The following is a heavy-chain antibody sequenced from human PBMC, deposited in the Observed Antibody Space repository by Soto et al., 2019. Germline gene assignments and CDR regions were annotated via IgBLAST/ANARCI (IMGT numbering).Heavy chain of an antibody. D-gene: IGHD3-22*01. V-gene: IGHV4-34*01. Sequence: SETLSLTCAVYGGSFSGYYWSWIRQPPGKGLEWIGEINHSGSTNYNPSLKSRVTISVDTPKNQFSLKLSSVTAADTAVYYCARSYYDSSGYYWYYYYGMDVWGQGTTVTVSS. CDR1: GGSFSGYY. CDR3: ARSYYDSSGYYWYYYYGMDV. J-gene: IGHJ6*02. CDR2: INHSGST.